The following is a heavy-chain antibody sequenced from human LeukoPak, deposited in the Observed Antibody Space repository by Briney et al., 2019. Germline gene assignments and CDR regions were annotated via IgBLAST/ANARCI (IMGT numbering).Heavy chain of an antibody. Sequence: SQTLSLTCTVSGGSISSGDYYWSWIRQPPGKGLEWIGYIYYSGSTYYNPSLKSRVTISVDTSKNQFSPKLSSVTAADTAVYYCARPLYYYDSSGYHFWGQGTLVTVSS. CDR3: ARPLYYYDSSGYHF. V-gene: IGHV4-30-4*08. CDR1: GGSISSGDYY. D-gene: IGHD3-22*01. CDR2: IYYSGST. J-gene: IGHJ4*02.